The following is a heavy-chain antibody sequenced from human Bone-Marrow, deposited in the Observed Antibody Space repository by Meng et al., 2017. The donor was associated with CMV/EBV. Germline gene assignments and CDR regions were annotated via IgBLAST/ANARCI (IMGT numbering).Heavy chain of an antibody. CDR2: IGIDDGKT. D-gene: IGHD3-3*01. J-gene: IGHJ4*02. Sequence: ASVKVSCKASGYIFTSYGITWVRQAPGQGLEWMGWIGIDDGKTNYAQKLQGRVTMTTDTSTRTAHMELRRMRSDDTAVYYCATSSLGGYYGPVDYWGQGTLVTVS. CDR3: ATSSLGGYYGPVDY. V-gene: IGHV1-18*01. CDR1: GYIFTSYG.